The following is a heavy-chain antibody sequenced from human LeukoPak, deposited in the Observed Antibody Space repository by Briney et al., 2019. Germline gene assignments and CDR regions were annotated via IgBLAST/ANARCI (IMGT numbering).Heavy chain of an antibody. CDR2: INHSGST. Sequence: KPSETLSLTCTVSGGSISSYYWSWIRQPPGKGLEWIGEINHSGSTNYIPSLKSRVTISVDTSRTQFFLKLNSVTAADTAVYYCARAKYVGDGYRKASRVFDIWGQGTMVTVSS. V-gene: IGHV4-34*01. D-gene: IGHD5-12*01. CDR3: ARAKYVGDGYRKASRVFDI. J-gene: IGHJ3*02. CDR1: GGSISSYY.